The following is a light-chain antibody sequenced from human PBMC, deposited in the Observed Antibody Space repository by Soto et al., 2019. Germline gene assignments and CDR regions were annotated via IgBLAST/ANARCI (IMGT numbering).Light chain of an antibody. V-gene: IGKV1-5*01. J-gene: IGKJ1*01. Sequence: STLSASVGDRVTITCRASQSISSWLAWYQQKPGKAPKLLIYDASSLESGVPSRFSGSGSGTEFTLTISSLQPDDFATYYCQQYNSYWTFGQGTKVDI. CDR3: QQYNSYWT. CDR1: QSISSW. CDR2: DAS.